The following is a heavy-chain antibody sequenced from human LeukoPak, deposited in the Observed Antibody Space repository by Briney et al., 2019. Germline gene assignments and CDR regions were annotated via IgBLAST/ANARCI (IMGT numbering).Heavy chain of an antibody. D-gene: IGHD1-26*01. J-gene: IGHJ4*02. V-gene: IGHV3-48*04. CDR1: GFTFSSYA. Sequence: PGGSLRLSCAASGFTFSSYAMSWVRQAPGKGLEWISYITSSSSSMYYADSVKGRFTISRDNAKNSLYLQMNSLRAEDTAVYYCARVSGSYGDSAYWGQGTLVTVSS. CDR2: ITSSSSSM. CDR3: ARVSGSYGDSAY.